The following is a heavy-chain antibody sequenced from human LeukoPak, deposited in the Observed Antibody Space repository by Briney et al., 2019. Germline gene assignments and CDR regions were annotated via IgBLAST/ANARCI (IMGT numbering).Heavy chain of an antibody. V-gene: IGHV1-8*01. CDR2: MNPNSGNT. CDR1: GYTFTSYD. CDR3: ARGYCSSTSCYSGGWFDP. Sequence: ASVKVSCKASGYTFTSYDINWVRQATGQGLEWMGWMNPNSGNTDYAQKFQGRVTMTRNTSISTAYMELSSLRSEDTAMYYCARGYCSSTSCYSGGWFDPWGQGTLVTVSS. D-gene: IGHD2-2*01. J-gene: IGHJ5*02.